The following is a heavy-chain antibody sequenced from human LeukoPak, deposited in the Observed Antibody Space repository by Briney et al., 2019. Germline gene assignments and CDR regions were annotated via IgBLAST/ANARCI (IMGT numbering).Heavy chain of an antibody. J-gene: IGHJ4*02. CDR3: AKDLWFGELTPGFDY. D-gene: IGHD3-10*01. CDR2: ISGSGGST. CDR1: GFTFSSYA. V-gene: IGHV3-23*01. Sequence: GGSLRLSCAASGFTFSSYAMSWVRQAPGKGLEWVSAISGSGGSTYYADSVKGRFTISRDNSKNTLYLQMNSPRAEDTAVYYCAKDLWFGELTPGFDYWGQGTLVTVSS.